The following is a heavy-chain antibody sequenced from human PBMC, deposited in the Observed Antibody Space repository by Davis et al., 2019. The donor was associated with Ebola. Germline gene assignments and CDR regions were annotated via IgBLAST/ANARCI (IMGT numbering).Heavy chain of an antibody. J-gene: IGHJ4*02. D-gene: IGHD2-15*01. V-gene: IGHV3-30*04. CDR2: ISYDGSNK. CDR1: GFTFSSYA. CDR3: ARGMDIVVVVAGYYFDY. Sequence: PGGSLRLSCAASGFTFSSYAMHWVRQAPGKGLEWVAVISYDGSNKYYADSVKGRFTISRDNSKNTLYLQMNSLRAEDTAVYYCARGMDIVVVVAGYYFDYWGQGTLVTVSS.